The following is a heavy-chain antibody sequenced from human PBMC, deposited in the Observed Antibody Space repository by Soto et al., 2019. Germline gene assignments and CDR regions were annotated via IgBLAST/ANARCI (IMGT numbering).Heavy chain of an antibody. J-gene: IGHJ4*02. V-gene: IGHV4-31*03. CDR1: GGSISSGGYY. D-gene: IGHD3-3*02. CDR2: IYYSGST. Sequence: SETLSLTCTVSGGSISSGGYYWSWIRQHPGKGLEWIGYIYYSGSTYYNPSLKSRVTISFDTSKNQFSLKLNSVTAADTAVYYCARTAWHFFDYWGQGTPVTVSS. CDR3: ARTAWHFFDY.